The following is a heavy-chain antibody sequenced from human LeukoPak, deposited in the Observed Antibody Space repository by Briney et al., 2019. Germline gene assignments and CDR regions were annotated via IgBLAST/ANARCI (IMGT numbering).Heavy chain of an antibody. Sequence: GGSLRLSCAASGFTFDDYAMHWVRQAPGKGLEWVSGISWNSGSIGYADSVKGRFTISRDNAKNSLYLQMNSLRAEDTALYYYAKGNYYDSSGYFDYWGQGTLVTVSS. V-gene: IGHV3-9*01. CDR3: AKGNYYDSSGYFDY. CDR2: ISWNSGSI. J-gene: IGHJ4*02. D-gene: IGHD3-22*01. CDR1: GFTFDDYA.